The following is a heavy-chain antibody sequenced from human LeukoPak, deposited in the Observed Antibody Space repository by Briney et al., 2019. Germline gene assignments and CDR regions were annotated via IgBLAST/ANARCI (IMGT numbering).Heavy chain of an antibody. CDR1: GFTFSDYY. V-gene: IGHV3-11*04. J-gene: IGHJ4*02. CDR2: ISPSGTTI. D-gene: IGHD3-22*01. CDR3: AKGYDSSGYYPRGGY. Sequence: KPGGSLRLSCAASGFTFSDYYLNWIRQAPGKGLEWVSYISPSGTTIYYADSVKGRFTNSRDNAKNSLSLEMNSLRAEDTAVYYCAKGYDSSGYYPRGGYWGQGTLVTVSS.